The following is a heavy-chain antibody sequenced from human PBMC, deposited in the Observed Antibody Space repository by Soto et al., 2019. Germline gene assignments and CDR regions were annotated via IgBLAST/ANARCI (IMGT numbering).Heavy chain of an antibody. CDR3: AKPEDSGYSSRSDWFDP. D-gene: IGHD5-12*01. V-gene: IGHV3-23*01. CDR2: ISGSGGST. CDR1: GFTFSSYA. J-gene: IGHJ5*02. Sequence: PGGSLRLSCAASGFTFSSYAMSWVRQAPGKGLEWVSAISGSGGSTYYADSVKGRFTISRDNSKNTLYLQMNSLRAEDTAVYYCAKPEDSGYSSRSDWFDPWGQGTLVTVSS.